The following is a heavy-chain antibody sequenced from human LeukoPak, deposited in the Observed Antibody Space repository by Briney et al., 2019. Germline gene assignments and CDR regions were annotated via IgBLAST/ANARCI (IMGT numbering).Heavy chain of an antibody. CDR3: AKLSSDWPY. J-gene: IGHJ4*02. Sequence: GGSLRLSCAASGFTVSSNYMSWVRQAPGKGLDWVSAISGSGASTYYAVSVKGRFTISRDNSKSTLYLQMNGLRAEDTAVYYCAKLSSDWPYWGQGTLVTVSS. V-gene: IGHV3-23*01. D-gene: IGHD6-19*01. CDR2: ISGSGAST. CDR1: GFTVSSNY.